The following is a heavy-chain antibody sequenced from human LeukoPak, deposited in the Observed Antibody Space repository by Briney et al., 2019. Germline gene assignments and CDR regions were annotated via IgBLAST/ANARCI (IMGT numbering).Heavy chain of an antibody. CDR2: INPKSGGT. CDR1: GYTFTAYY. J-gene: IGHJ4*02. Sequence: APVKVSCKASGYTFTAYYMHWVRQAPGHGLEWMGWINPKSGGTNYEQKFRGKVTRTRDTSISTAYMKWSRLRFEDRAVYYCARVGGATTFYFDYWGQGDLLTVSS. CDR3: ARVGGATTFYFDY. V-gene: IGHV1-2*02. D-gene: IGHD1-26*01.